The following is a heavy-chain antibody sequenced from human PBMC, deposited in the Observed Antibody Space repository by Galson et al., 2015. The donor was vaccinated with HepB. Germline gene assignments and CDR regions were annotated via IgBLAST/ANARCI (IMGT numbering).Heavy chain of an antibody. V-gene: IGHV3-9*01. Sequence: SLRLSCAASGFTFDDYAMRWVRQAPGKGLEWVSGISWNSGSIGYADSVKGRFTISRDNAKNSLYLQMNSLRAEDTALYYCAKGRIPLEWLSSVFDYWGQGTLVTVSS. J-gene: IGHJ4*02. CDR1: GFTFDDYA. CDR3: AKGRIPLEWLSSVFDY. CDR2: ISWNSGSI. D-gene: IGHD3-3*01.